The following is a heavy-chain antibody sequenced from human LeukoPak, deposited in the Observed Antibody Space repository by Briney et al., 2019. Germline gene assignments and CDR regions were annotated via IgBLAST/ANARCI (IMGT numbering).Heavy chain of an antibody. J-gene: IGHJ4*02. CDR1: GYSFTNYF. V-gene: IGHV1-46*01. CDR2: INAKTGAT. D-gene: IGHD6-6*01. CDR3: ARTAGRTFDY. Sequence: ASVKVSCKASGYSFTNYFLDWVRQAPGQGLEWLGMINAKTGATYYAQGFQGRLTMTRDTSTSTVYMELSSLGSEDTAVYYCARTAGRTFDYWGQGTLVTDSS.